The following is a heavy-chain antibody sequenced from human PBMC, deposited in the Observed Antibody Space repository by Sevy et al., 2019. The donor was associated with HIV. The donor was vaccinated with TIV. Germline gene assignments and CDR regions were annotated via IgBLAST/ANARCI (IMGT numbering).Heavy chain of an antibody. CDR3: ARYIGGRPRGYYFDS. D-gene: IGHD6-6*01. J-gene: IGHJ4*02. CDR1: GFTFRTFW. CDR2: IKQDGTEK. Sequence: GGSLRLSCAASGFTFRTFWMSWVHQAPGKGLEWVAHIKQDGTEKYHVDSVKGRFTIASDNANNSLNLLMNSLRADDTAVYYCARYIGGRPRGYYFDSWGQGTLVTVSS. V-gene: IGHV3-7*01.